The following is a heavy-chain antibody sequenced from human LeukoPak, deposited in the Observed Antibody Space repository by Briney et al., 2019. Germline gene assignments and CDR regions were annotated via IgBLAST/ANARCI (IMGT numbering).Heavy chain of an antibody. D-gene: IGHD3-10*01. V-gene: IGHV3-23*01. CDR3: AKDRTYGSGRVDWFDP. CDR1: GFTFSSYG. CDR2: ISSSGGST. Sequence: GGSLRLSCAASGFTFSSYGMSWVRQAPGKGLEWVSRISSSGGSTYYADSVKGRFTISRDNSKNTMDLQMNSLRVEDRAVYYCAKDRTYGSGRVDWFDPWGQGTLVTVSS. J-gene: IGHJ5*02.